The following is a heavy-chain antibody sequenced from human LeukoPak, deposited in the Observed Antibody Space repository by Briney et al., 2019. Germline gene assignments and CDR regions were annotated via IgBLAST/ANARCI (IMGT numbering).Heavy chain of an antibody. CDR3: ARESSGGHHSGGPKY. J-gene: IGHJ4*02. CDR2: VRFNGGNE. D-gene: IGHD2-15*01. V-gene: IGHV3-30*02. Sequence: GESLQISCTASGFALISYGMHWVRQAPGKGLEWLGFVRFNGGNEYYADSVKGRFTISRDTSKNTLFLQMKSLRVEDTAVYSCARESSGGHHSGGPKYWGLGTMVTVSS. CDR1: GFALISYG.